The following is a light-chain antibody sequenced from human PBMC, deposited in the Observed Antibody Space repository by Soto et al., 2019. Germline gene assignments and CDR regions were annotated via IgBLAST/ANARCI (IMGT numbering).Light chain of an antibody. CDR1: SSDVGSYNL. CDR2: EGS. J-gene: IGLJ1*01. V-gene: IGLV2-23*01. Sequence: QSALAQPASVSGSPGQSITISCTGTSSDVGSYNLVSWYQQHPGKAPKLMIYEGSKRPSGVSNRFSGSKSGNTASLTISGLQAEDEADYYCCSYAGSSTYDFGTGTKV. CDR3: CSYAGSSTYD.